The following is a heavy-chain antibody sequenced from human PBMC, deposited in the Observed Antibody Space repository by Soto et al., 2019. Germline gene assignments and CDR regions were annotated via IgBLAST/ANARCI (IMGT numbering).Heavy chain of an antibody. CDR3: ARVIVGYCSGGSCLGWDY. D-gene: IGHD2-15*01. CDR1: GYTFTSYD. V-gene: IGHV1-8*01. Sequence: QVQLVQSGAEVKKPGASVKVSCKASGYTFTSYDINWVRQATGQGLEWMGWMNPNSGNTGYAQKFQGRVTMTRTTAIRQAYMERSSLRSEDTAVYYCARVIVGYCSGGSCLGWDYWGQGTLVTVSS. CDR2: MNPNSGNT. J-gene: IGHJ4*02.